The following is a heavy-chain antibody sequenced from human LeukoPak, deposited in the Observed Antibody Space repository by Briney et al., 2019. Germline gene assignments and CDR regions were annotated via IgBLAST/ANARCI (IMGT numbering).Heavy chain of an antibody. V-gene: IGHV3-15*01. CDR2: IKSKTDGGTT. Sequence: GGSLRLSCAASGFTFTNAWMSWVRQAPGKGLEWVGRIKSKTDGGTTDYAAPVKGRFTISRDDSKNTLYLQMNSLKTEDTAVYYCEGQGWETISRYYYYYYMDVWGKGTTVTVSS. CDR1: GFTFTNAW. CDR3: EGQGWETISRYYYYYYMDV. J-gene: IGHJ6*03. D-gene: IGHD1-26*01.